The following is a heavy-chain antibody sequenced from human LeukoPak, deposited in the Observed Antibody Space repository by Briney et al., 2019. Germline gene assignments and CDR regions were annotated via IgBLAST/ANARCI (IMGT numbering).Heavy chain of an antibody. CDR1: GGSFSGYY. D-gene: IGHD6-6*01. J-gene: IGHJ4*02. CDR3: ASGRIAARPRFDY. V-gene: IGHV4-34*01. CDR2: INHSGST. Sequence: SETLSLTCAVYGGSFSGYYWSWIRQPPGKGLEWIGEINHSGSTNYNPSLKSRVTISVDTSKNQFSLKLSSVTAADTAVYYCASGRIAARPRFDYWGQGTLVTVSS.